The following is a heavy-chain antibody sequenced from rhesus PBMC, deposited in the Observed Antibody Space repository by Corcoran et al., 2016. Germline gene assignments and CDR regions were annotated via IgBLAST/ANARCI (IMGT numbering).Heavy chain of an antibody. V-gene: IGHV4-147*01. CDR2: IYGGSGSP. J-gene: IGHJ4*01. Sequence: QVQLQESGPGVVKPSETLSLTCAVSGGSISSYWLGWIRQPPGKGLEWIGQIYGGSGSPPSNPSLKSRVTISSDTSKNQFSLKLSSVTAADTAVYYCAKDRGGGSWGTGSDYWGQGVLVTVSS. CDR1: GGSISSYW. D-gene: IGHD6-25*01. CDR3: AKDRGGGSWGTGSDY.